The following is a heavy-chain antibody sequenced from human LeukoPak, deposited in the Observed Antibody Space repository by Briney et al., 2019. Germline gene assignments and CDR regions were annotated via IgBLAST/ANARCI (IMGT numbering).Heavy chain of an antibody. CDR1: GFTFSGHG. Sequence: GGSLRLSCAASGFTFSGHGMHWVRQAPGKGLEWVAFIRYDGSNKYYADSVKGRFTISRDNSKNTLYLQMNSLRAEDAAVYYCVSDGDYFDYWGQGTLVTVSS. V-gene: IGHV3-30*02. CDR2: IRYDGSNK. J-gene: IGHJ4*02. CDR3: VSDGDYFDY. D-gene: IGHD3-10*01.